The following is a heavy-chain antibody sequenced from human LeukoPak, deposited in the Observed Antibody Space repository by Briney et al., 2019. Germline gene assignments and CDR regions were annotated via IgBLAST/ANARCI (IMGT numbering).Heavy chain of an antibody. CDR3: ARAPDSCYSCNWFDP. Sequence: ASVKVSCKASGGTFSSYAISWVRQAPGQGLEWMGRIIPILGIANYAQKFQGRVTITADKSTSTAYMELSSLRSEDTAVYYCARAPDSCYSCNWFDPWGQGTLVTVSS. D-gene: IGHD2-15*01. CDR2: IIPILGIA. V-gene: IGHV1-69*04. J-gene: IGHJ5*02. CDR1: GGTFSSYA.